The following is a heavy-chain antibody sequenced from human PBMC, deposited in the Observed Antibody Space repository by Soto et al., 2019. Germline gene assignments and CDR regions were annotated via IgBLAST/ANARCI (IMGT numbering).Heavy chain of an antibody. J-gene: IGHJ5*02. D-gene: IGHD3-3*01. CDR3: ARHAFLDWLFPAFDP. CDR1: GGSISSGGYS. V-gene: IGHV4-30-2*02. CDR2: IYHSGST. Sequence: QLQLQESGSGLVKPSQTLSLTCAVSGGSISSGGYSWSWIRQPPGKGLEWIGYIYHSGSTYYNPSLKSRVTISVDRSKNQFSLKLSSVTAADTAVYYCARHAFLDWLFPAFDPWGQGALVTVSS.